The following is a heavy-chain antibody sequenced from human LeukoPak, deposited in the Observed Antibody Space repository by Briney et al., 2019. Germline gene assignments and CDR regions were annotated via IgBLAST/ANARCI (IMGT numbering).Heavy chain of an antibody. CDR2: FDPEDGET. CDR3: ATGVIGSGVTNTLDF. CDR1: GYTLTELS. V-gene: IGHV1-24*01. Sequence: GASVKVSCKVSGYTLTELSMHWVRQAPGKGLEWMGGFDPEDGETTYAQKFQGRVTMTEDTSTDTAYMELSSLRSEDTAVYYCATGVIGSGVTNTLDFWGQGTLVTVSS. J-gene: IGHJ4*02. D-gene: IGHD2/OR15-2a*01.